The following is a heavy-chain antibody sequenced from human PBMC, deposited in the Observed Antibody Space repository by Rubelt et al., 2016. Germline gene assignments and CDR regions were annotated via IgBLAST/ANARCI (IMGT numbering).Heavy chain of an antibody. Sequence: QVQLQESGPGLGKPSETLSLTCTVSGGSISSRSYYWGWIRQPPGKGLEWVGNIYYSGSTYYNPSLKSRVTVSVDTSKNQFSLKLRSGTAADTAVYYCASGDCGSGYYLSRDWGQGTLVTVSS. D-gene: IGHD3-3*01. CDR1: GGSISSRSYY. V-gene: IGHV4-39*01. J-gene: IGHJ4*02. CDR2: IYYSGST. CDR3: ASGDCGSGYYLSRD.